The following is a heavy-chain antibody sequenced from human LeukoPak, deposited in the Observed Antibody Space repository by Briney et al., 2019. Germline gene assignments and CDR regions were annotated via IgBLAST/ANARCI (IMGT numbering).Heavy chain of an antibody. CDR2: IYCSGTI. Sequence: PSETLSLTCTVSGGSITGHYWNWIRQSPGKGLEWIGYIYCSGTIKYNPSLESRVTISVDTSKNQFSLILSSVTAADTAMYYCARGEDYKSSRFDPWGQGTLVTVSS. CDR1: GGSITGHY. CDR3: ARGEDYKSSRFDP. D-gene: IGHD4-11*01. V-gene: IGHV4-59*11. J-gene: IGHJ5*02.